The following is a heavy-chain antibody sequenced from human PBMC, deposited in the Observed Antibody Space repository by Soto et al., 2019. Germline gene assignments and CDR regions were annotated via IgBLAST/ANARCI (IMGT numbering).Heavy chain of an antibody. V-gene: IGHV3-23*01. CDR1: GFTFSSYA. J-gene: IGHJ4*02. D-gene: IGHD3-22*01. Sequence: EVQLLESGGGLVQPGGSLRLSCAASGFTFSSYAMSWVRQAPXXXXXXVSAISGSGGSTYYADSVKGRFTISRDNSKNTLYLQMNSLRAXDTAXXXXAKDTYYYDSSGVFDYWGQGTLVTVSS. CDR2: ISGSGGST. CDR3: AKDTYYYDSSGVFDY.